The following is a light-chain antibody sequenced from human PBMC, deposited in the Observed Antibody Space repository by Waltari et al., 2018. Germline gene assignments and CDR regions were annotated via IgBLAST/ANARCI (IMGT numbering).Light chain of an antibody. CDR3: QQRTIWSGT. CDR2: DAS. V-gene: IGKV3-11*01. CDR1: QSISTY. J-gene: IGKJ1*01. Sequence: VVVTQSPATLSLSPGERATLSCRASQSISTYLAWYQQKPGQAPRLLIYDASNRATGIPARFSGSGSGIDFTLTISSLEPEDFAVYYCQQRTIWSGTFGQGTKVEIK.